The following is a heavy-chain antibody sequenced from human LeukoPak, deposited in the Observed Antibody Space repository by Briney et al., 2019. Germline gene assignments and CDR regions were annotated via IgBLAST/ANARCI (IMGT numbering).Heavy chain of an antibody. CDR1: GFTFSSCW. D-gene: IGHD3-22*01. J-gene: IGHJ3*02. CDR3: AKDPATMIAGDAFDI. Sequence: PGGSLRLSCAASGFTFSSCWMTWVRQAPGKGLEWVSAISGSGGSTYYADSVKGRFTISRDNSKNTLYLQMNSLRAEDTAVYYCAKDPATMIAGDAFDIWGQGTMVTVSS. CDR2: ISGSGGST. V-gene: IGHV3-23*01.